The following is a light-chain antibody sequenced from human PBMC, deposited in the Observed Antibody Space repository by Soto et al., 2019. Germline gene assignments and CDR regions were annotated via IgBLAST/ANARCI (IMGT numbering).Light chain of an antibody. Sequence: QSVLTQPPSVSGAPGQRVTISCTGSSSNIGAGYDVHWYQQLPGTAPKLLIYGNVNRPSGVSDRFSGSKSGTSASLAITGLQAEDEADYYCQSYDSSHYVFGTGTKVTVL. V-gene: IGLV1-40*01. CDR2: GNV. CDR1: SSNIGAGYD. CDR3: QSYDSSHYV. J-gene: IGLJ1*01.